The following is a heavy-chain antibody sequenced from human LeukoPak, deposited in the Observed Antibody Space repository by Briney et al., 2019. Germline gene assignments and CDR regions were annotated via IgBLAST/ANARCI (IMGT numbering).Heavy chain of an antibody. Sequence: GGSLRLSRAGSGFAFSDYYMTWIRQAPGRGLEFISYISGSGNSIVYADSVKGRFTISRDNAKNSLYLQMNSLRDEDTAVYYCAREPRLAVYWGQGTLVTVSS. CDR3: AREPRLAVY. V-gene: IGHV3-11*01. J-gene: IGHJ4*02. CDR2: ISGSGNSI. D-gene: IGHD6-19*01. CDR1: GFAFSDYY.